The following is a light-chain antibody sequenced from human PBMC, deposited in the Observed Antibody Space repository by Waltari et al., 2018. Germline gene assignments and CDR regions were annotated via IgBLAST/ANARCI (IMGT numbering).Light chain of an antibody. V-gene: IGKV1-12*01. Sequence: DIQMTQSPSSVSASVGDRVTITCRASQDIGRSLAWYQHRPGQAPKLPIYATSSLQSGVPSRFSGSGSVTYFSLTISSLQPEDFATYYCQQGNSFPLTFGGGTKVAIK. CDR1: QDIGRS. CDR3: QQGNSFPLT. CDR2: ATS. J-gene: IGKJ4*01.